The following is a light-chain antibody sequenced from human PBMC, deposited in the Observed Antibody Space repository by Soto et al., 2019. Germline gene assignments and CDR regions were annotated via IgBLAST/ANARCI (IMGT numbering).Light chain of an antibody. CDR2: KAS. CDR3: QQYYGPWT. V-gene: IGKV1-5*03. CDR1: QSINSW. Sequence: DFQMTQSPSTLSASVGDRVTITCRASQSINSWLAWYQQKPGKAPKLLIYKASNLESGVPSRFSGSESGTEFTLTISSLQPDDIAPYYCQQYYGPWTFGPGTKVEIK. J-gene: IGKJ1*01.